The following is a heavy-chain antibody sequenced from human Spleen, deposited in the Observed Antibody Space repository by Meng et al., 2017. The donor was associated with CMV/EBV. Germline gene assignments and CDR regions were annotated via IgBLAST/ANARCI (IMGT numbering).Heavy chain of an antibody. CDR1: GFTVGSNY. CDR3: ARDYSETGGNDY. CDR2: IYSGGST. V-gene: IGHV3-53*01. Sequence: GGSLRLSCAASGFTVGSNYMSWVRQAPGKGLEWVSVIYSGGSTYYADSVKDRFTISRDNSKNTLYLQMNSLRAEDTAVYYCARDYSETGGNDYWGQGTLVTVSS. D-gene: IGHD3-22*01. J-gene: IGHJ4*02.